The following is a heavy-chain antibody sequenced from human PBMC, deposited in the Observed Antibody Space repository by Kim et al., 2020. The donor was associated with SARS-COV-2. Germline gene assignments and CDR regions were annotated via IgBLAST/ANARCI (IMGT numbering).Heavy chain of an antibody. CDR2: IYYSGST. CDR3: ARDSSSWYDSSSFDY. J-gene: IGHJ4*02. V-gene: IGHV4-39*02. D-gene: IGHD6-13*01. CDR1: GGSISSSSYY. Sequence: SETLSLTCTVSGGSISSSSYYWGWIRQPPGKGLEWIGSIYYSGSTYYNPSLKSRVTISVDTSKNQFSLKLSSVTAADTAVYYCARDSSSWYDSSSFDYWGQGTLVTVSS.